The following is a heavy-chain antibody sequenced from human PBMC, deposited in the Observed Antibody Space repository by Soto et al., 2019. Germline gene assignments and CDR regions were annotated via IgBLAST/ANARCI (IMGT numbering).Heavy chain of an antibody. V-gene: IGHV3-23*01. CDR2: ITGTGGNT. CDR3: ARIRGYWYGLDV. Sequence: GGSLRLGCPASGFPLGTYGMTWVRPAPGKGLKWVSAITGTGGNTYYVDSVKGRFTSSRDNSKNMLYLQVNSLRVEDTAVYYCARIRGYWYGLDVWGQGTTVTVSS. CDR1: GFPLGTYG. J-gene: IGHJ6*02.